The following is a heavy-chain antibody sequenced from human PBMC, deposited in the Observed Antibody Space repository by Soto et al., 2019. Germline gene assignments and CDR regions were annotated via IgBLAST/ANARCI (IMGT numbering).Heavy chain of an antibody. CDR2: ISWNSGSI. D-gene: IGHD2-15*01. CDR3: AKSPGEYCSGGSCYSYYYYYMDV. Sequence: GGSLRLSCAASGFTFDDYAMHWVRQAPGKGLEWVSGISWNSGSIGYADSVKGRFTISRDNAKNSLYLQMNSLRAEDTALYYCAKSPGEYCSGGSCYSYYYYYMDVWGKGTTVTVSS. CDR1: GFTFDDYA. V-gene: IGHV3-9*01. J-gene: IGHJ6*03.